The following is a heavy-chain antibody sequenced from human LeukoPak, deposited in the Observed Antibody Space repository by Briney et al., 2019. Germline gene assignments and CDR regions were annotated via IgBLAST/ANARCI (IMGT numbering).Heavy chain of an antibody. CDR1: GFKFSSFS. J-gene: IGHJ4*02. Sequence: GGSLRLSCTASGFKFSSFSMNWARQAPGKGLEWLSYISSTSSAIYYADSVKGRFTISRDNAKNSLYLQMNSLRAEDTALYYCAKDISGWLQLTCDYWGQGTLVTVSS. CDR2: ISSTSSAI. CDR3: AKDISGWLQLTCDY. V-gene: IGHV3-48*04. D-gene: IGHD5-24*01.